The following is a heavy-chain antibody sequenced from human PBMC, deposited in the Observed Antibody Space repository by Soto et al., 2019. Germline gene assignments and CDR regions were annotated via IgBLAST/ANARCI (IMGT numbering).Heavy chain of an antibody. V-gene: IGHV1-69*12. CDR1: GGTFSSYA. CDR2: IIPIFGTA. CDR3: ASPSSAQFSPYYYYGMDV. Sequence: QVQLVQSGAEVKKPGSSVKVSCKASGGTFSSYAISWVRQAPGQGLEWMGGIIPIFGTANYAQKFQGRVTITADESTSTAYMELSSLRSEDTAVYYCASPSSAQFSPYYYYGMDVWGQGTTVTVSS. J-gene: IGHJ6*02.